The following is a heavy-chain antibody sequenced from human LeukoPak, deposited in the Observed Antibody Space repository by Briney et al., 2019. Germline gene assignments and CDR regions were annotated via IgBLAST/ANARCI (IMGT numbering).Heavy chain of an antibody. CDR1: GGSISSYY. CDR2: IYYSGST. D-gene: IGHD6-6*01. J-gene: IGHJ4*02. Sequence: SETLSLTCTVSGGSISSYYWSWIRQPPGKGLEWIGYIYYSGSTNYNPSLKSRVTISVDTSKNQFSLKLSSVTAADTAVYYCARWSVEESSSSDYLDYWGQGTLVTVSS. V-gene: IGHV4-59*01. CDR3: ARWSVEESSSSDYLDY.